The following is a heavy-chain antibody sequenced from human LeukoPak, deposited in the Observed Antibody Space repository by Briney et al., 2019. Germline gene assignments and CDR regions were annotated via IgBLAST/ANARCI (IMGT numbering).Heavy chain of an antibody. CDR2: ISISGSYI. CDR1: GFTFSSYS. D-gene: IGHD3-22*01. J-gene: IGHJ3*02. CDR3: AMTMIVVPYDAFDI. Sequence: GGSLRLSCVASGFTFSSYSMNWVRQAPGKGLEWVASISISGSYIYYADSMKGRFTISRDNAKNSVYLQMNSLRAEDTAVYYCAMTMIVVPYDAFDIWGQGTMVTVSS. V-gene: IGHV3-21*01.